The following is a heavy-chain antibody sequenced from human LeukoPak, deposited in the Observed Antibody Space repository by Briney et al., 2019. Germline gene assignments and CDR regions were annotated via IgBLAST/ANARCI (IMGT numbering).Heavy chain of an antibody. CDR1: GFTVSSNY. Sequence: GGSLRLSCAASGFTVSSNYMSWVRQAPGKGLEWVSVIYSGGSTYYADSVKGRFTISRDNSKNTLYLQMNSLRAEDTAVYYCVRDHYYDSSGYYLNWFDPWGQGTLVTVSS. J-gene: IGHJ5*02. CDR2: IYSGGST. CDR3: VRDHYYDSSGYYLNWFDP. D-gene: IGHD3-22*01. V-gene: IGHV3-53*01.